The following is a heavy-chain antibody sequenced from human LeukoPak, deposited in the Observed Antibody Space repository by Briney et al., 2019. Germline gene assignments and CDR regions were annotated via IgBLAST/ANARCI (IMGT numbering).Heavy chain of an antibody. CDR1: GFTFSSYW. CDR2: INSDERST. Sequence: GGSLRLSCAASGFTFSSYWMHWVRQTPGKGLVWVSRINSDERSTGYADFVKGRFTISRDNAKNTLYLQMNSLRAEDTAVYYCAKDSAKKYDDYWGQGTLVTVSS. V-gene: IGHV3-74*01. J-gene: IGHJ4*02. CDR3: AKDSAKKYDDY. D-gene: IGHD2/OR15-2a*01.